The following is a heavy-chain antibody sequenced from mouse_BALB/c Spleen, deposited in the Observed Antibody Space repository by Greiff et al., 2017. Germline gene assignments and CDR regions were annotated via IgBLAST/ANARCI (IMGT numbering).Heavy chain of an antibody. CDR1: GFAFSSYD. J-gene: IGHJ2*01. CDR2: ISSGGGST. D-gene: IGHD2-4*01. CDR3: ARHLIFDY. Sequence: EVKLVESGGGLVKPGGSLKLSCAASGFAFSSYDMSLVRQTPEKRLEWVAYISSGGGSTYYPDTVKGRFTISRDNAKNTLYLQMSSLKSEDTAMYYCARHLIFDYWGQGTTLTVSS. V-gene: IGHV5-12-1*01.